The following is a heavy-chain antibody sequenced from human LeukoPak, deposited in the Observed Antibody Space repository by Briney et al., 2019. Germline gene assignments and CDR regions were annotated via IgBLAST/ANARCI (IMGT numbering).Heavy chain of an antibody. CDR1: GFTFSSYS. V-gene: IGHV3-21*01. CDR3: ARVYYRGGDFYYFDY. Sequence: PGGSLRLSCAASGFTFSSYSMNWVRQAPGKGLEWVPSISSSSSYIYYADSVKGRFTISRDNAKNSLYLQMNSLRAEDTAVYYCARVYYRGGDFYYFDYWGQGTLVTVSS. CDR2: ISSSSSYI. J-gene: IGHJ4*02. D-gene: IGHD2-21*02.